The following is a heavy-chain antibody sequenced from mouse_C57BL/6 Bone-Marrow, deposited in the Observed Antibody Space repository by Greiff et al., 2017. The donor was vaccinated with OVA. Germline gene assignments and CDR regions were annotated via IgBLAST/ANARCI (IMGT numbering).Heavy chain of an antibody. CDR3: ARGTTVDYYAMDY. CDR2: ISDGGSYT. Sequence: EVKLMESGGGLVKPGGSLKLSCAASRFTFSSYAMSWVRQTPEKRLEWLATISDGGSYTYYPDNVKGRFTISRDNAKNNLYLQMSHLKSEDTAMYYCARGTTVDYYAMDYWGQGTSVTVSS. V-gene: IGHV5-4*03. CDR1: RFTFSSYA. J-gene: IGHJ4*01. D-gene: IGHD1-1*01.